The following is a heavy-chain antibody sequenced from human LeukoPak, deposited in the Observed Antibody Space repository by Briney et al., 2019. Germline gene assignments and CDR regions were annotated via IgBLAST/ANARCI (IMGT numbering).Heavy chain of an antibody. Sequence: SETLSLTCTVSGGSISRYYWSWIRQPPGKGLEWIAYIYYSGTTNYNPSLKSRVTISLDTSKNQFSLRLSSVTAADTAVYYCARSYSNTGYYYYGMDVWGQGTPVTVSS. CDR2: IYYSGTT. J-gene: IGHJ6*02. V-gene: IGHV4-59*01. CDR1: GGSISRYY. CDR3: ARSYSNTGYYYYGMDV. D-gene: IGHD3-9*01.